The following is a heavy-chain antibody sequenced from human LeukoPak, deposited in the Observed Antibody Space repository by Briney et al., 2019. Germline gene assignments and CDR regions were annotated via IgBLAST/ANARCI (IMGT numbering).Heavy chain of an antibody. V-gene: IGHV3-23*01. CDR2: ISGSGSDT. J-gene: IGHJ4*02. D-gene: IGHD3-22*01. CDR3: AKDSPPYYYDSSGYSLHFGR. Sequence: PGGSLRLSCAASGFTFSDYYMSWIRQAPGKELEWVSAISGSGSDTYYADSVKGRFTISRDNSKNTLYLQMNSLRAEDTAVYYCAKDSPPYYYDSSGYSLHFGRGGQGTLVTVSS. CDR1: GFTFSDYY.